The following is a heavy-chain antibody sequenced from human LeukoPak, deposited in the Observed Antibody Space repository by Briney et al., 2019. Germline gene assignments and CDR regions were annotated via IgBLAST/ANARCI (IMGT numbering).Heavy chain of an antibody. J-gene: IGHJ4*02. D-gene: IGHD6-13*01. CDR1: GFTFSSNG. Sequence: GGSLRLSCAASGFTFSSNGMHWVRQAPGKGLEWVAVIWYDGSKQYYADSVKGRFTISRDNSKNTLYLQMNSLRAEDTAVYYCARGYYSSSSYLDYWGQGTLVTVSS. CDR2: IWYDGSKQ. CDR3: ARGYYSSSSYLDY. V-gene: IGHV3-30*19.